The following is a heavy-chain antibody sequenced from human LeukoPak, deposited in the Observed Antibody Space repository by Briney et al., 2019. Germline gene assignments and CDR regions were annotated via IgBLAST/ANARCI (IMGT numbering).Heavy chain of an antibody. CDR3: ARHLNYYLDY. Sequence: PGGSLRLSCAASGFTFWTYRMNWVRQAPGKGLEWVSSIDGTSTNIYYADSVKGRFTISRDNAKNTLYLQMNSLRAEDTAVYYCARHLNYYLDYWGQGTLVTVSS. CDR2: IDGTSTNI. V-gene: IGHV3-21*01. D-gene: IGHD3-10*01. CDR1: GFTFWTYR. J-gene: IGHJ4*02.